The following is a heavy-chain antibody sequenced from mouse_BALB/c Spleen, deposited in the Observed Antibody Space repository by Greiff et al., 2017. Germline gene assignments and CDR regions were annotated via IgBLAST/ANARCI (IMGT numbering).Heavy chain of an antibody. Sequence: LVRTGASVKISCKASGYSFTGYYMHWVKQSHGKSLEWIGYISCYNGATSYNQKFKGKATFTVDTSSSTAYMQFNSLTSEDSAVYYCARGDGYADFDYWGQGTTLTVSS. V-gene: IGHV1S34*01. D-gene: IGHD2-2*01. CDR1: GYSFTGYY. CDR3: ARGDGYADFDY. J-gene: IGHJ2*01. CDR2: ISCYNGAT.